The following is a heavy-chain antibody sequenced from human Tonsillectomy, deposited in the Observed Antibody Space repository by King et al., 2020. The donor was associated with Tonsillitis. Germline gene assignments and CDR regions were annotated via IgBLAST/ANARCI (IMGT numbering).Heavy chain of an antibody. D-gene: IGHD2-2*02. V-gene: IGHV4-39*02. CDR3: ASHCSTTSCYNWYFQH. Sequence: LQLQESGPGLVKPSETLSLTCTVSAGSISTSSYYWGWFRQPPGKGLEWIGRISYTGSTYYNPSLNRRITISVDTSKNHFSLKLSSVTAADTAVYFCASHCSTTSCYNWYFQHWGQGTLVTVSS. CDR2: ISYTGST. J-gene: IGHJ1*01. CDR1: AGSISTSSYY.